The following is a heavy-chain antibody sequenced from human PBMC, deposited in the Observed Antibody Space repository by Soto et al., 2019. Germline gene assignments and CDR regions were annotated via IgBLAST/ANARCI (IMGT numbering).Heavy chain of an antibody. CDR1: GFTFSSYS. Sequence: TGGSLRLSCAASGFTFSSYSMNWVRQAPGKGLEWVSSISSSSSYIYYADSVKGRFTISRDNAKNSLYLQMNSLRAEDTAVYYCARAGAVAGSNWFDPWGQGTLVTVSS. J-gene: IGHJ5*02. CDR3: ARAGAVAGSNWFDP. CDR2: ISSSSSYI. V-gene: IGHV3-21*01. D-gene: IGHD6-19*01.